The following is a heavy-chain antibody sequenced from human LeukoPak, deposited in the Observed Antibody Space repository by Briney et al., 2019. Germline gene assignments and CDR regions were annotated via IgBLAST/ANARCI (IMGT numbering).Heavy chain of an antibody. CDR2: IYYTGSA. CDR3: ASILYGGNSMDV. D-gene: IGHD4-23*01. V-gene: IGHV4-59*02. J-gene: IGHJ6*02. CDR1: GGSVNSHY. Sequence: SETLSLTCTVSGGSVNSHYWSWIRQPPGKGLELIGFIYYTGSASNNPSLKSRVTISVDTSKNQFSLKLNSVTAAGTAVYYCASILYGGNSMDVWGQGTTVTVSS.